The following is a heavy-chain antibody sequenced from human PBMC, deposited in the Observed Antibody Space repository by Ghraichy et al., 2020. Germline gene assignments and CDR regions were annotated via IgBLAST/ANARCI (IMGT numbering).Heavy chain of an antibody. D-gene: IGHD6-13*01. J-gene: IGHJ1*01. Sequence: SETLSLTCTVSGGSISSYYWSWIRQPAGKGLEWIGRIYTSGSTNYNPSLKSRVTMSVDTSKSQFSLKLTSVTAADTAVYYCARENIVAAGSIVGYFQHWGHGTLVTVSS. CDR2: IYTSGST. CDR3: ARENIVAAGSIVGYFQH. CDR1: GGSISSYY. V-gene: IGHV4-4*07.